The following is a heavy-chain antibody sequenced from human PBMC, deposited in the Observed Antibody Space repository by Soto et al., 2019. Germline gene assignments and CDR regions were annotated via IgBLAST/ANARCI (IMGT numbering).Heavy chain of an antibody. CDR3: AREADILNWFDP. CDR1: GFTFSSYS. CDR2: ISSSSSTI. J-gene: IGHJ5*02. D-gene: IGHD3-9*01. V-gene: IGHV3-48*01. Sequence: PGGSLRLSCAASGFTFSSYSMNWVRQAPGKGLEWVSYISSSSSTIYYAGSVKGRFTISRDNAKNSLYLQMNSLRAEGTAVYYCAREADILNWFDPWGQGTLVTVSS.